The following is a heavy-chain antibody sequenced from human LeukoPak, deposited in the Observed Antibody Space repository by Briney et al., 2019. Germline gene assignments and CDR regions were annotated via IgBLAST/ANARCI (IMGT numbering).Heavy chain of an antibody. V-gene: IGHV3-9*01. D-gene: IGHD3-22*01. J-gene: IGHJ4*02. CDR2: ISWNSGSI. Sequence: PGGSLRLSCAASGFTFDDYAMHWVRQAPGKGLEWVSGISWNSGSIGYADSVKGRFTISRDNAKNSLYLQMNSLRAEDTAVYYCARGRFGSSGFDYWGQGTLVTVSS. CDR1: GFTFDDYA. CDR3: ARGRFGSSGFDY.